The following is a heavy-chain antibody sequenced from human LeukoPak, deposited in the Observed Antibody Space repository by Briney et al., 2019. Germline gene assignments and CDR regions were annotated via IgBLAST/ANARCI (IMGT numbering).Heavy chain of an antibody. D-gene: IGHD3-3*01. V-gene: IGHV3-48*01. J-gene: IGHJ5*02. CDR1: GFTFSSYS. Sequence: GGSLRLSCAASGFTFSSYSMNWVRQAPGKGLEWVSYISSSSSTIYYADSVKGRFTISRDNAKNSLYLQMNSLRAEDTAVYYCARDRNPLYDDFWSGYSSWGQGTLVTVSS. CDR2: ISSSSSTI. CDR3: ARDRNPLYDDFWSGYSS.